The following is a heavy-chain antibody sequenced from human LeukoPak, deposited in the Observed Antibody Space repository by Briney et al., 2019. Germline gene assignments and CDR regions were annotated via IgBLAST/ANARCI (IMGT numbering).Heavy chain of an antibody. CDR1: GFTFSTYS. J-gene: IGHJ4*02. V-gene: IGHV3-48*02. CDR3: ASGMGGYCSGGNCYRAFDY. Sequence: PGGSLRLSCAASGFTFSTYSMTWVRQAPGKGLEWLSYIGTSSSTIYYADSVKGRFTISRDNAKNSLYLQINSLRDEDTAVYYCASGMGGYCSGGNCYRAFDYWGQGTLVTVSS. D-gene: IGHD2-15*01. CDR2: IGTSSSTI.